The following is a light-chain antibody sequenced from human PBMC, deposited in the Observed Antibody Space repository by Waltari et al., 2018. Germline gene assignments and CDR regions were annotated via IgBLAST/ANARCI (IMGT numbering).Light chain of an antibody. Sequence: QSALTQPRSVSGSPGQSVTISCTGTSRDVGGYNYVPWYQQHPGKAPKLMIYDVSNRPSGVPDRFSGSKSGNTASLTISGLQAEDEADYYCCSYAGSYSPWVFGGGTKLTVL. CDR3: CSYAGSYSPWV. J-gene: IGLJ3*02. CDR1: SRDVGGYNY. CDR2: DVS. V-gene: IGLV2-11*01.